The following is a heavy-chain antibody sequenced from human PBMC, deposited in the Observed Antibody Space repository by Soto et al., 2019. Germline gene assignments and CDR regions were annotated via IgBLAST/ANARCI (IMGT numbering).Heavy chain of an antibody. J-gene: IGHJ4*02. CDR3: ATSYSSGWLVY. CDR2: IKQDGSEK. CDR1: GFHFSSYW. V-gene: IGHV3-7*01. D-gene: IGHD6-19*01. Sequence: GGSLRLSCAASGFHFSSYWMSWVRQAPGKGLEWVANIKQDGSEKYYVDSVKGRFTISRDNAKNSLYLQMNSLRAEDTAVYYCATSYSSGWLVYWGQGTLVTVSS.